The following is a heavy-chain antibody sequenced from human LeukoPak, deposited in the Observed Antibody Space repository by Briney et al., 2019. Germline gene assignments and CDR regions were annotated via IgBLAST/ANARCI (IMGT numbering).Heavy chain of an antibody. CDR2: INHSGST. D-gene: IGHD4-11*01. J-gene: IGHJ2*01. CDR1: GGSFSGHY. Sequence: SETLSLTCAVYGGSFSGHYWSWIRQPPGKGLEWIGEINHSGSTNYNPSLKSRVTISVDTSKNQFSLKQSSVTAADTAVYYCAREEDYSNSGYWYFDLWGRGTLVTVSS. CDR3: AREEDYSNSGYWYFDL. V-gene: IGHV4-34*01.